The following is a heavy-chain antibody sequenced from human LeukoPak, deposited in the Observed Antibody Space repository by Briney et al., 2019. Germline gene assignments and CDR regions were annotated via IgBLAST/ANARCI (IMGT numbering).Heavy chain of an antibody. CDR2: IYYSGST. CDR3: ARSFLWFDPNWFDP. J-gene: IGHJ5*02. D-gene: IGHD3-10*01. CDR1: GGSISSYY. V-gene: IGHV4-59*08. Sequence: PSETLSLTCTVSGGSISSYYWSWIRQPPGKGLEWIGYIYYSGSTNDNPSLKSRVTISVDTSKNQFSLKLSSVTAADTAVYYCARSFLWFDPNWFDPWGQGTLVTVSS.